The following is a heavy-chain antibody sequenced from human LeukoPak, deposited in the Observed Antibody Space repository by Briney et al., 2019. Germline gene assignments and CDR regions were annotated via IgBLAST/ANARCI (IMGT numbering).Heavy chain of an antibody. J-gene: IGHJ5*02. CDR1: GYTFTSYG. CDR3: ARVTHTELSTWFDP. V-gene: IGHV1-69*13. CDR2: IIPIFGPS. D-gene: IGHD5-18*01. Sequence: ASVKVSCKASGYTFTSYGINWVRQAPGQGLEWMGGIIPIFGPSNYAQKFQGRVTITADESTTTAYMELSSLRSEDTAVYYCARVTHTELSTWFDPWGQGTLVTVSS.